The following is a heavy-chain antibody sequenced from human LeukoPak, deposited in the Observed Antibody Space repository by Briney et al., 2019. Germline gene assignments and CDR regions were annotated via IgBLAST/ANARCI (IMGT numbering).Heavy chain of an antibody. D-gene: IGHD2-15*01. J-gene: IGHJ4*02. V-gene: IGHV1-18*01. CDR1: GYTFTSYG. CDR2: ISGYNGNT. Sequence: ASVKVSCKASGYTFTSYGISWVRQAPGQGLEWMGWISGYNGNTNYAQNFQGRVTLTTDTSTSTAYMELRSLRSDDTAVYYCARGCSGGSCSPTVDYWGQGTLVTVSS. CDR3: ARGCSGGSCSPTVDY.